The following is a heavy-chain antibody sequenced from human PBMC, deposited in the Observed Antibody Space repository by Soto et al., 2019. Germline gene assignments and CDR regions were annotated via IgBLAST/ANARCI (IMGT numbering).Heavy chain of an antibody. Sequence: QVQLQESGPGLVKPSETLSLTCTVSGGSISSYYWSWIRQPPGKGLEWIGYIYYTGSTNYNPSLKSRVTISVDTSKNQFSLKLSSVTAADTAVYYCARAWGEAFDFWGQGTRVTVSS. V-gene: IGHV4-59*01. CDR1: GGSISSYY. J-gene: IGHJ4*02. D-gene: IGHD3-16*01. CDR2: IYYTGST. CDR3: ARAWGEAFDF.